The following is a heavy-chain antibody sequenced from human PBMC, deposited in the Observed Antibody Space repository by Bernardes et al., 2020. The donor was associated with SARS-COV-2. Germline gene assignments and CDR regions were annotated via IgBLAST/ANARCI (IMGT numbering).Heavy chain of an antibody. J-gene: IGHJ4*02. D-gene: IGHD3-16*01. CDR1: GFSLSSHA. V-gene: IGHV3-23*01. CDR3: ARDLFWWSAADY. Sequence: GWSLRLSCAASGFSLSSHAMSWVRQAPGKGLEWVSGVGTDGNTHYTDSVRGRFSISRDNSKNIVYLQMNSLRGEDTAVYFCARDLFWWSAADYWGQGTLVIV. CDR2: VGTDGNT.